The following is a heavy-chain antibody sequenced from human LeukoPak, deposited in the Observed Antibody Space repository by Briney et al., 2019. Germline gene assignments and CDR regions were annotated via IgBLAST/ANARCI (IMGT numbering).Heavy chain of an antibody. J-gene: IGHJ4*02. Sequence: PGGSLRLSCVASGFIFSTYGMSWVRRAPEKGLEWVSTITAGGGSTYYAGSVKGRFAISRDNSKNTLYLQMNSLRAEDTAIYYCVKGRYCGGTSCSYFDCWGQGTLVTFSS. D-gene: IGHD2-2*01. V-gene: IGHV3-23*01. CDR1: GFIFSTYG. CDR2: ITAGGGST. CDR3: VKGRYCGGTSCSYFDC.